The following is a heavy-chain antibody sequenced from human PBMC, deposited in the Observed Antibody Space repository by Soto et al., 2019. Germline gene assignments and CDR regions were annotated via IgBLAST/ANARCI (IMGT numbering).Heavy chain of an antibody. CDR3: ARVPAARLTNWFDP. CDR2: INPSGGST. V-gene: IGHV1-46*01. J-gene: IGHJ5*02. D-gene: IGHD2-2*01. Sequence: VKACCKASGYTFTSYYMHWLRQAPGQGLEWMGIINPSGGSTSYAQKFQGRVTMTRDTSTSTVYMELSRLRSDDTAVYYCARVPAARLTNWFDPWGPGPMLTVST. CDR1: GYTFTSYY.